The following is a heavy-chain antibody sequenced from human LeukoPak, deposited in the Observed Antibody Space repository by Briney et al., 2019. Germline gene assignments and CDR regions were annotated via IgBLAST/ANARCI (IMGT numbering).Heavy chain of an antibody. CDR2: ISAYNGNT. D-gene: IGHD3-10*01. J-gene: IGHJ3*02. Sequence: ASVKVSCKASGYTFTSYGISWVRQAPGQGLEWMGWISAYNGNTNYAQKLQGRVTMTTDTSTSTAYMELRSLRSDDTAVYYCARVQRMSITMVRGARRAFDIWGQGTMVTVSS. CDR3: ARVQRMSITMVRGARRAFDI. CDR1: GYTFTSYG. V-gene: IGHV1-18*01.